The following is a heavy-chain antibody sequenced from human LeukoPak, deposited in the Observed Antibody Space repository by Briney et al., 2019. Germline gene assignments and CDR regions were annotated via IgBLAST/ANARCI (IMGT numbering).Heavy chain of an antibody. Sequence: GGSLRLSCAASGFTFSSYNMNWVRQAPGKGLEWVSYISSSGGTIYYADSVQGRFTISRDNAKNSLFLQMNSLRDEDTAVYYCARDLSSNWFFDYWGQGTLVTVSS. CDR1: GFTFSSYN. J-gene: IGHJ4*02. V-gene: IGHV3-48*02. D-gene: IGHD6-13*01. CDR2: ISSSGGTI. CDR3: ARDLSSNWFFDY.